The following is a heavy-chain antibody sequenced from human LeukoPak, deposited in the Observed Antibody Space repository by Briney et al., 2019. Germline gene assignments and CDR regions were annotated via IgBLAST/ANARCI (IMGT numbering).Heavy chain of an antibody. D-gene: IGHD3-9*01. V-gene: IGHV4-59*08. CDR2: IYYSGST. CDR3: ARHDWLQPFDY. CDR1: GRSMNSYY. J-gene: IGHJ4*02. Sequence: SETLSLTCSVSGRSMNSYYWSWIRQSPGKGLEWIGYIYYSGSTNYNPSLKSRVTISVDTSKNQFSLKLSSVTAADTAVYYCARHDWLQPFDYWGQGTLVTVSS.